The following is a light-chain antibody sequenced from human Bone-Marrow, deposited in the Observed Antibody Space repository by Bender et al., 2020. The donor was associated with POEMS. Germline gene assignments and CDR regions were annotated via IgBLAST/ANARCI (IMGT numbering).Light chain of an antibody. CDR3: QAWDYRPGV. V-gene: IGLV2-14*03. J-gene: IGLJ3*02. Sequence: QSALTQPASVSGSPGQSITISCSGSSSDVGAYNYVSWYQQHPGKAPKLVIYEDTKRPSGIPERFSGSNSGNTATLTISGTQAIDEADYYCQAWDYRPGVFGGGTKLTVL. CDR1: SSDVGAYNY. CDR2: EDT.